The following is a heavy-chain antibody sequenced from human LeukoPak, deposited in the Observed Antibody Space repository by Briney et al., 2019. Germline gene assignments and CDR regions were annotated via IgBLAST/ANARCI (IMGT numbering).Heavy chain of an antibody. CDR2: IYYSGST. J-gene: IGHJ4*02. Sequence: PSETLSLTCTVSGGSISSSSYYWGWIRQPPGKGLEWIGSIYYSGSTYYNPSLKSRVTISVDTSKNQFSLKLSSVTAADTAVYYCARDSRRESSGAPFDYWGQGTLVTVSS. CDR1: GGSISSSSYY. V-gene: IGHV4-39*07. CDR3: ARDSRRESSGAPFDY. D-gene: IGHD6-19*01.